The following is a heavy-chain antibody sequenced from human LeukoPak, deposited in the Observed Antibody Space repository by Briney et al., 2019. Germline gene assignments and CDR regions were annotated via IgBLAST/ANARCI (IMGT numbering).Heavy chain of an antibody. Sequence: GRSLRLSCAASGFTFSNYGMHWVRQAPGKGLEWVAVIWYDGSNEYYAASVKGRFTISRDNSKNTLYLQMNSLRAEDTAVYYCARGGRYCSSSSCHLGDYWGQGTLVTVSS. CDR1: GFTFSNYG. CDR2: IWYDGSNE. V-gene: IGHV3-33*01. D-gene: IGHD2-2*01. CDR3: ARGGRYCSSSSCHLGDY. J-gene: IGHJ4*02.